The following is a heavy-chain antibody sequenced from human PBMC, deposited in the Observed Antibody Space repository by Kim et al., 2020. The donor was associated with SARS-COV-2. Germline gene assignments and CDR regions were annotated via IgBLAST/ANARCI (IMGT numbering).Heavy chain of an antibody. CDR1: GYPFSNYT. V-gene: IGHV3-23*01. J-gene: IGHJ6*01. Sequence: GGSLRLSCVASGYPFSNYTVGWVRQAPGKGLEWVAGINSNGRNKYYGASVRGRVTISRDNTKNTCFLQMNSLRAEDTALYFCVNKGETSIFNSRYY. D-gene: IGHD3-3*01. CDR3: VNKGETSIFNSRYY. CDR2: INSNGRNK.